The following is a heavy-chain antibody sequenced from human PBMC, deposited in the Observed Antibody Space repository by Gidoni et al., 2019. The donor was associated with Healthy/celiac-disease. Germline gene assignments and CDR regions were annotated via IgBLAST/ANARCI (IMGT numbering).Heavy chain of an antibody. V-gene: IGHV4-34*01. CDR2: INHSVRT. CDR3: ARGRVQRWLLMRADGMDV. Sequence: QVPLQPWCAGLLKPSETLSITCAFYGASFSVYSWSWLRQPPGKGLEWLGEINHSVRTNYNPSLKSRVTISVDTSKKQFYRKLSSVTAADTAVYYCARGRVQRWLLMRADGMDVWGKGTTVTVFS. D-gene: IGHD5-18*01. CDR1: GASFSVYS. J-gene: IGHJ6*04.